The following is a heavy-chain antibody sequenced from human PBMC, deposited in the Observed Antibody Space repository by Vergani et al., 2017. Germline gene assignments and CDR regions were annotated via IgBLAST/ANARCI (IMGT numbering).Heavy chain of an antibody. CDR2: ISSSSSYI. Sequence: EVQLVESGGGLVKPGGSLRLSCAASGFTFSSYSMNWVRQAPGKGLEWVSYISSSSSYIYYGDSVKGRFTISRDNAKNTLYLQMNSLRAEDTAVYYCARYSSYYGSVSYPYYYYYGMDVRGQGTTVTVSS. CDR3: ARYSSYYGSVSYPYYYYYGMDV. CDR1: GFTFSSYS. D-gene: IGHD3-10*01. J-gene: IGHJ6*02. V-gene: IGHV3-21*01.